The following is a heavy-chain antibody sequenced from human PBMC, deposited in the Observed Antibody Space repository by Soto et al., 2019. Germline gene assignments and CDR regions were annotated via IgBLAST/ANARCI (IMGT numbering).Heavy chain of an antibody. V-gene: IGHV1-8*01. D-gene: IGHD2-15*01. CDR3: PKTPRNRRFAY. J-gene: IGHJ4*02. Sequence: QVQLVQSGAEVKKPGASVKVSCKASGYTFTSYDINWVRQATGQGFEWMGWMNPNSGNTGYAQKFQGRVTMTRDTSKTTAYMDLRSLRSEETAVYYRPKTPRNRRFAYWGLGTLVTVSS. CDR2: MNPNSGNT. CDR1: GYTFTSYD.